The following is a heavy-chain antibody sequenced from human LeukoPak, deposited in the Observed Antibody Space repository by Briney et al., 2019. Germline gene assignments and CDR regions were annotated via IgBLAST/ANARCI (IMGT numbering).Heavy chain of an antibody. J-gene: IGHJ4*02. Sequence: GGSLRLSCAASGFTFSFNSMHWVRQGPGKGLVWVSRIKRDGSGATYADSVKGRVTISRDNAKNTLYLQMNSLRAEDTAVYYCAKDRSNYYGSGSYDYWGQGTLVTVSS. V-gene: IGHV3-74*01. CDR1: GFTFSFNS. D-gene: IGHD3-10*01. CDR3: AKDRSNYYGSGSYDY. CDR2: IKRDGSGA.